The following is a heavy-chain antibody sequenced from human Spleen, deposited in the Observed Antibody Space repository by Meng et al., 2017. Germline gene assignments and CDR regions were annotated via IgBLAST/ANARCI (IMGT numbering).Heavy chain of an antibody. V-gene: IGHV3-21*01. CDR1: GFTFSSYS. Sequence: GGSLRLSCEASGFTFSSYSMNWVRQAPGKGLEWVSSISSSSSHIYYADSVKGRFTISRDNAKNSLYLQMNSLRAEDTAVYYCARDLSTSYYESSGYSGFDYWGQGTLVTVSS. J-gene: IGHJ4*02. CDR3: ARDLSTSYYESSGYSGFDY. CDR2: ISSSSSHI. D-gene: IGHD3-22*01.